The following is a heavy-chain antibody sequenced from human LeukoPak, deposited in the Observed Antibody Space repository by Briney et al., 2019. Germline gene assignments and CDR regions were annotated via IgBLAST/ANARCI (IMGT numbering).Heavy chain of an antibody. CDR3: ARWIAALDPYYYYYYMDV. CDR1: GYTFTSYA. CDR2: INTNTGNP. J-gene: IGHJ6*03. V-gene: IGHV7-4-1*02. D-gene: IGHD6-6*01. Sequence: ASVKVPCKASGYTFTSYAMNWVRQAPGQGLEWMGWINTNTGNPTYAQGFTGRFVFSLDTSVSTAYLQISSLKAEDTAVYYCARWIAALDPYYYYYYMDVWGKGTTVTVSS.